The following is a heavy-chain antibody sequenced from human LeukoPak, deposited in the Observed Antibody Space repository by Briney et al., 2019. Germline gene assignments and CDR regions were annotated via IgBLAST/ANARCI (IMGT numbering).Heavy chain of an antibody. V-gene: IGHV6-1*01. Sequence: QTLSHTCAISGDSVSSNSAAWSWIRQSPTRGIEWLVRAYYRSKWYNDYAVSVKRRIPIHPDTSKNQFSLQLNSVTPEDTAVYYCARTDGGDSDHDAFDIWGQGTMVTVSS. CDR3: ARTDGGDSDHDAFDI. CDR2: AYYRSKWYN. D-gene: IGHD2-21*02. CDR1: GDSVSSNSAA. J-gene: IGHJ3*02.